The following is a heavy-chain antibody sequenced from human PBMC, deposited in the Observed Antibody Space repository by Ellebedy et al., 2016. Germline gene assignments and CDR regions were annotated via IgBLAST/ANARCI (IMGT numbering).Heavy chain of an antibody. J-gene: IGHJ2*01. V-gene: IGHV3-43*01. CDR3: AKDKARGKWGYFDL. Sequence: GESLKISCAASGFTFDDYTMHWVRQAPGKGLEWVSLISWDGGSTYYADSVKGRFTISRDNSKNSLYLQMNSLRTEDTALYYCAKDKARGKWGYFDLWGRGTLVTVSS. D-gene: IGHD1-26*01. CDR1: GFTFDDYT. CDR2: ISWDGGST.